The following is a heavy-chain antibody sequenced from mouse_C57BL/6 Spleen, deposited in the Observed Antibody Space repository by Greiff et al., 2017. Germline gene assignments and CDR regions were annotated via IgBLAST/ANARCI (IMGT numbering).Heavy chain of an antibody. Sequence: VQLQQPGAELVRPGSSVKLSCKASGYTFTSYWMDWVKQRPGQGLEWIGNIYPSDSETHYNQKFKDKATLTVDKSSSTAYMQHSSLTSEDSAVYDSARGGVITTVVASHWYFDVWGTGTTVTVSS. CDR3: ARGGVITTVVASHWYFDV. V-gene: IGHV1-61*01. D-gene: IGHD1-1*01. CDR1: GYTFTSYW. J-gene: IGHJ1*03. CDR2: IYPSDSET.